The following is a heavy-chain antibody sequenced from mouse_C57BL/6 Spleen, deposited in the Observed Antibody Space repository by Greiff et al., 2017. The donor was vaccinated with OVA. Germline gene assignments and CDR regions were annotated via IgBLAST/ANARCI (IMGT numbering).Heavy chain of an antibody. Sequence: VQLQQSGPGLVKPSQSLSLTCSVTGYSITSGYYWNWIRQFPGNKLEWMGYISYDGSNNYNPSLKNRISITRDTSKNQFFLKLNSVTTEDTATYYCAREGELGRYFDVWGTGTTVTVSS. CDR1: GYSITSGYY. CDR2: ISYDGSN. V-gene: IGHV3-6*01. J-gene: IGHJ1*03. CDR3: AREGELGRYFDV. D-gene: IGHD4-1*01.